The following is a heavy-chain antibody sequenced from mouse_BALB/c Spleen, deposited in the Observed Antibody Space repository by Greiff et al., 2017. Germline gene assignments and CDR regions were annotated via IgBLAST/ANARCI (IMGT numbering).Heavy chain of an antibody. CDR1: GFTFSSYA. CDR2: ISSGGST. V-gene: IGHV5-6-5*01. CDR3: ARTGTYWYFDV. Sequence: EVQVVESGGGLVKPGGSLKLSCAASGFTFSSYAMSWVRQTPEKRLEWVASISSGGSTYYPDSVKGRFTISRDNARNILYLQMSSLRSEDTAMYYCARTGTYWYFDVWGAGTTVTVSS. D-gene: IGHD4-1*01. J-gene: IGHJ1*01.